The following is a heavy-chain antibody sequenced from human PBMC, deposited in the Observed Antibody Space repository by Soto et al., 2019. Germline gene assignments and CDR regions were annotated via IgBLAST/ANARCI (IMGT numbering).Heavy chain of an antibody. Sequence: GGSLRLSCAASGFTFSTYWMAWVRQAPGKGLEWVANIKQDGSERYYVDSVKGRFTISRDNAKSSLYLQMNSLRAEDTDVYYCARDSGTSDYWGQGTLVTVSS. V-gene: IGHV3-7*01. D-gene: IGHD1-1*01. CDR2: IKQDGSER. J-gene: IGHJ4*02. CDR3: ARDSGTSDY. CDR1: GFTFSTYW.